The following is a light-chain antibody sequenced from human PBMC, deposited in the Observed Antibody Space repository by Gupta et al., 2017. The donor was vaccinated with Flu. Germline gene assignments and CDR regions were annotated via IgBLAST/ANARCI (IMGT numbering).Light chain of an antibody. CDR2: AAS. CDR1: QGINNY. V-gene: IGKV1-8*01. J-gene: IGKJ2*03. Sequence: AVRMTQSPSSFSASTGDRVTITCRATQGINNYLAWYQQKPGKAPKLLIYAASTLQSGVPSRFSGSGSGTDFTLTLSCLQSEDFETYYCQQYYSYPHSFGQGTKLEIK. CDR3: QQYYSYPHS.